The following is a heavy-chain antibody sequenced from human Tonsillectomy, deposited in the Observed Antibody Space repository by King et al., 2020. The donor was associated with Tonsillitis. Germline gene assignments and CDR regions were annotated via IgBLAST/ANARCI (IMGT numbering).Heavy chain of an antibody. CDR2: VYTSGST. CDR3: ARDEPAAGPFVGFDY. J-gene: IGHJ4*02. V-gene: IGHV4-4*07. CDR1: GGSIRSYY. Sequence: QLQESGPGLVKPSETLSLTCTVSGGSIRSYYWSWIRQPAGKGLEWIGRVYTSGSTNYNPSLKRRVTMSVDTSKNHFSLELNSVTAADTAVYYCARDEPAAGPFVGFDYWGQGTLVTVSS. D-gene: IGHD6-13*01.